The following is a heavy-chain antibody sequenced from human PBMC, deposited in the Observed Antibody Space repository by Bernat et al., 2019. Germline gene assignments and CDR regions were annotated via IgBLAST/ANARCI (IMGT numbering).Heavy chain of an antibody. CDR1: GGTFSSYA. CDR3: ARGGAISSPAGSYYYYMDV. CDR2: SIPIFGTA. V-gene: IGHV1-69*01. D-gene: IGHD3-3*02. J-gene: IGHJ6*03. Sequence: QVQLVQSGAEVKKPGSSVKVSCKASGGTFSSYAISWVQQAPGQGLEWMGGSIPIFGTANYAQKFQGRVTLTADESTRTAYMELSSLRSEDTAVYYCARGGAISSPAGSYYYYMDVWGKGTTVTVSS.